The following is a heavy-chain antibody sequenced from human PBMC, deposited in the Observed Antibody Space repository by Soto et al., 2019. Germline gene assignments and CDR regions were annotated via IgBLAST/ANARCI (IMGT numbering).Heavy chain of an antibody. CDR2: IIPILGIA. CDR3: ARAPAIVAPGWFDP. Sequence: QVKLVQSGAEVKKPGSSVKVSCKASGGTFSSYTISWVRQAPGQGLEWMGRIIPILGIANYAQKFQGRVTITADKSPSTAYMELRSLRSEETAVDYGARAPAIVAPGWFDPWGQGKLVNVYS. J-gene: IGHJ5*02. V-gene: IGHV1-69*02. CDR1: GGTFSSYT. D-gene: IGHD2-2*02.